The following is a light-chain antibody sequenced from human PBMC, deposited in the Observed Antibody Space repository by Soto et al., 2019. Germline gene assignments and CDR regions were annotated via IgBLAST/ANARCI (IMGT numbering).Light chain of an antibody. CDR2: GVS. J-gene: IGKJ3*01. CDR3: QQYNDWPFT. Sequence: EIVMTQSPGTLSVSPGERATLSCSASQSVSVNLAWYQQKPGQAPRLLIYGVSTRATGIPARFSGSESGTAFTLTISSLQSEDFAVYYCQQYNDWPFTFGPGTKVDIK. V-gene: IGKV3-15*01. CDR1: QSVSVN.